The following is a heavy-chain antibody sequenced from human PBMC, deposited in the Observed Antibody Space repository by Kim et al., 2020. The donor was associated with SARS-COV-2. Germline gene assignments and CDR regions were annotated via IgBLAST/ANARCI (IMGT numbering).Heavy chain of an antibody. CDR3: ARGGRSGYSMDY. J-gene: IGHJ6*02. D-gene: IGHD6-25*01. V-gene: IGHV3-48*02. Sequence: GGSLRLSCAASGFIFSSYSMDWVRQAPGKGLQRVAYISSSTSTIYYADSVKGRFTISRDNAGNSLYLQMNSLRDEDTAVYYCARGGRSGYSMDYWGQGTTVTVSS. CDR1: GFIFSSYS. CDR2: ISSSTSTI.